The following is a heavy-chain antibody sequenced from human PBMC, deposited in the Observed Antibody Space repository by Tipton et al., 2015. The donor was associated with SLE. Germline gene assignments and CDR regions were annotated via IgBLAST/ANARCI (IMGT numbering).Heavy chain of an antibody. J-gene: IGHJ5*02. CDR1: GFSFSEYY. Sequence: SLRLSCGASGFSFSEYYMAWIRQAPGKGLVWVARMNIDGTTTTYADSVKGRFTISRDNSKNTLCLQMKSLRPEDTAVYYCAKGNWGWGGWFDPWGQGTLVTVSS. V-gene: IGHV3-74*01. D-gene: IGHD3-16*01. CDR2: MNIDGTTT. CDR3: AKGNWGWGGWFDP.